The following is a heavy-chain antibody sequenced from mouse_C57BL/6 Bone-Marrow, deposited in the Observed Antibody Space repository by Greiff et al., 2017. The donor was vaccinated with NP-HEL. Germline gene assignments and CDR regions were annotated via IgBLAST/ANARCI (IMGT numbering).Heavy chain of an antibody. D-gene: IGHD1-1*01. CDR1: GFTFSDYG. V-gene: IGHV5-15*01. CDR2: ISNLAYSI. J-gene: IGHJ4*01. Sequence: EVHLVESGGGLVQPGGSLKLSCAASGFTFSDYGMAWVRQAPRKGPEWVAFISNLAYSIYYADTVTGRFTISRENAKNTLYLEMSSLRSEDTAMYYCARHGLSYYYGSSSYAMDYWGQGTSVTVSS. CDR3: ARHGLSYYYGSSSYAMDY.